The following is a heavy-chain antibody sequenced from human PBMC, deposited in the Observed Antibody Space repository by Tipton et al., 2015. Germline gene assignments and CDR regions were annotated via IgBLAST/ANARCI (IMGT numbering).Heavy chain of an antibody. Sequence: SLRLSCAASGFTFSSYWMSWVRQAPGKGLEWVANIKQDGSEKYYVDSVKGRFTISRDNAKNSLYLQMNTLRAEDTAVYYCARKRYYYDSSDYYYSYYFDYWRQGPLVTVSS. CDR1: GFTFSSYW. V-gene: IGHV3-7*01. CDR3: ARKRYYYDSSDYYYSYYFDY. D-gene: IGHD3-22*01. J-gene: IGHJ4*02. CDR2: IKQDGSEK.